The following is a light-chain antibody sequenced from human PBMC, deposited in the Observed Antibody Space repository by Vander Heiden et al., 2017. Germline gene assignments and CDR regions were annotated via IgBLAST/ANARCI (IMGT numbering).Light chain of an antibody. J-gene: IGKJ2*01. CDR1: HDVSDF. V-gene: IGKV1-16*01. CDR2: SAA. CDR3: QQYIDFPYT. Sequence: QMTQSPSSLSASVGDRVTITCRASHDVSDFLAWFQQRPGKAPKPLIHSAATLQSGVPARFSGSGSGTEFTLTISSLQPDDFATYYCQQYIDFPYTFGQGTKLEIK.